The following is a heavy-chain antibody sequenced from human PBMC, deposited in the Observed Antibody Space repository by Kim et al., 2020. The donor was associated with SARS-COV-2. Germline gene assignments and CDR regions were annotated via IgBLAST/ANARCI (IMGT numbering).Heavy chain of an antibody. D-gene: IGHD4-17*01. CDR3: AKDGGDYASLDY. CDR1: GFTFSSYG. J-gene: IGHJ4*02. Sequence: GGSLRLSCAASGFTFSSYGMHWVRKAPGKGLEWVAVISYDGSNKYYADSVKGRFTISRDNSKNTLYLQMNSLRAEDTAVYYCAKDGGDYASLDYWGQGTLVTVSS. V-gene: IGHV3-30*18. CDR2: ISYDGSNK.